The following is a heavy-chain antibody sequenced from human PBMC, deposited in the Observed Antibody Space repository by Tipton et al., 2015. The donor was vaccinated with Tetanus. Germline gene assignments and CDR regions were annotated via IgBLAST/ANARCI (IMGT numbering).Heavy chain of an antibody. V-gene: IGHV4-39*01. CDR2: IHSGGTT. CDR3: GRHGGSYIAYWCFDL. Sequence: TLSLTCTVSGGSVSSSGYFWGWIRQSPGKGLEWIGSIHSGGTTYHNPSLKSRLAISVDTSRNQFSLRLTSVTATDSTVYYCGRHGGSYIAYWCFDLWGRGSLVTVSS. CDR1: GGSVSSSGYF. J-gene: IGHJ2*01. D-gene: IGHD1-26*01.